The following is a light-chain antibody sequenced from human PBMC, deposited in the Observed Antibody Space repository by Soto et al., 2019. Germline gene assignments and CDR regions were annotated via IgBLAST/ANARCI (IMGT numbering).Light chain of an antibody. CDR3: QQRTT. Sequence: EIVLTQSPATLSLSPGARATISCRARQSVCSYLAWYQQKPGQAPRLLIYDASNRATGIPARFSGSGSGTDFTLPSSSLEPEDCAVYYCQQRTTFGPGTKVDIK. CDR1: QSVCSY. V-gene: IGKV3-11*01. CDR2: DAS. J-gene: IGKJ3*01.